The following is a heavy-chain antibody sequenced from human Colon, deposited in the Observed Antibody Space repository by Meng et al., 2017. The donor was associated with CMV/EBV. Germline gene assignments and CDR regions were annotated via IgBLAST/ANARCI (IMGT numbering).Heavy chain of an antibody. J-gene: IGHJ6*02. CDR1: GYTFPTYW. CDR2: IYPADSDT. D-gene: IGHD5-12*01. Sequence: SLRLSCTGSGYTFPTYWIAWVRQMPGRGLEWMGIIYPADSDTRYSPSFQGQVTFSVDKSISATYLQWSSLRASDTAIYYCARRATYSDRWAGALIDVWGQGTTVTVSS. CDR3: ARRATYSDRWAGALIDV. V-gene: IGHV5-51*01.